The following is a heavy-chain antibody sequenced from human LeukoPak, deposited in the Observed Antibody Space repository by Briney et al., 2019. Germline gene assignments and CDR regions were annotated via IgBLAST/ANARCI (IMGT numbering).Heavy chain of an antibody. V-gene: IGHV4-38-2*02. D-gene: IGHD6-13*01. CDR2: TYHSGST. Sequence: SETLSLTCTVSGYSISSGYYWGWIRQPPGKGLEWIGSTYHSGSTYYNPSLKSRVTISSDTPKNQFSLKLSSVTAADTAVYYCARVYSSNWSQTYYFDYWGQGTLVTVSS. J-gene: IGHJ4*02. CDR1: GYSISSGYY. CDR3: ARVYSSNWSQTYYFDY.